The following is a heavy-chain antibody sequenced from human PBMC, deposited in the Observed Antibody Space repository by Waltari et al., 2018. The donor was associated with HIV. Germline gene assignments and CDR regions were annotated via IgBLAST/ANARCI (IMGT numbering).Heavy chain of an antibody. D-gene: IGHD3-9*01. V-gene: IGHV1-69*01. CDR3: VLGALRYFDWYKDY. CDR2: LIPILGTA. CDR1: GGTFSSYA. Sequence: QVQLVQSGAEVKKPGSSVKVSCKASGGTFSSYAISWVRQAPGQGLEWMGGLIPILGTANYAQKFQGRVTITADESTSTAYMELSSLRSEDTAVYYCVLGALRYFDWYKDYWGQGTLVTVSS. J-gene: IGHJ4*02.